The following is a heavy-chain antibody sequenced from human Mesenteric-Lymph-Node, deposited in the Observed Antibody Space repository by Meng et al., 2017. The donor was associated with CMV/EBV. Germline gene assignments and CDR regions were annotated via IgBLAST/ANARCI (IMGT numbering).Heavy chain of an antibody. V-gene: IGHV4-39*07. Sequence: CSVSGDSIRNTDYYWGWIRQPPGKGLEWIGSRYYSGSTYYNPSLKSRVTMSVDTSKNQFSLKLSSVTAADTGIYYCARVRGVSWFDPWGQGTLVTVSS. CDR2: RYYSGST. CDR1: GDSIRNTDYY. CDR3: ARVRGVSWFDP. J-gene: IGHJ5*02. D-gene: IGHD3-10*01.